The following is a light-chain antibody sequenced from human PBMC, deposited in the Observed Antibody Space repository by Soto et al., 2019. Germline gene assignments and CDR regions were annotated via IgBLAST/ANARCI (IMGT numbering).Light chain of an antibody. CDR1: SSDVGGYND. Sequence: QSALTQPASVSGSPGQSITISCTGTSSDVGGYNDVSWYQQHPGKAPKLMIYDVSNRPSGVSNRFSGSKSGNTASLTISGLHAEDEADYYCSSYTSSSTLVVGGGTEPTV. CDR3: SSYTSSSTLV. CDR2: DVS. J-gene: IGLJ2*01. V-gene: IGLV2-14*01.